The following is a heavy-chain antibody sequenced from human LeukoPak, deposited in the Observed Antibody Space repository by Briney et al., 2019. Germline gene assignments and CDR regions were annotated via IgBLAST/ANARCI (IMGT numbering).Heavy chain of an antibody. D-gene: IGHD3-22*01. CDR1: GFTFSTFT. CDR2: FTISDPFL. Sequence: GGSLRLSCAACGFTFSTFTMNWVRQARGKGVEGVSSFTISDPFLYPADSVNGRFTIAKDHAQNSLYLQMNSLRAEDTAVYYCAREDSSGYYNGLDYWGRGTLVPVSS. CDR3: AREDSSGYYNGLDY. V-gene: IGHV3-21*01. J-gene: IGHJ4*01.